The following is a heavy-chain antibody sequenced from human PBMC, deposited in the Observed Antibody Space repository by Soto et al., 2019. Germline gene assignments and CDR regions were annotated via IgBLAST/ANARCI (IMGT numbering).Heavy chain of an antibody. CDR1: GFTFSSYA. Sequence: DVQLLESGGGLVQPGGSLRLSCAASGFTFSSYAMTWVRQAPGKGLQWVSAISGSGGTTYYADSVKGRFTISRDNSKNTLYLQMNSLRAEDTAVYFCAKDLEYSSYYYYYYMDVWGKGTTVTVSS. CDR3: AKDLEYSSYYYYYYMDV. D-gene: IGHD6-6*01. V-gene: IGHV3-23*01. CDR2: ISGSGGTT. J-gene: IGHJ6*03.